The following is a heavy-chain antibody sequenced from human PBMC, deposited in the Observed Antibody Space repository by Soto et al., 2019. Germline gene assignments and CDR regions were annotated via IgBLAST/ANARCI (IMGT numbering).Heavy chain of an antibody. V-gene: IGHV1-3*01. CDR2: INAGNGNT. CDR3: ASGVLLWLGELSSAFDY. CDR1: GYTFTSYA. D-gene: IGHD3-10*01. J-gene: IGHJ4*02. Sequence: ASVKVSCKASGYTFTSYAMHWVRQAPGQRLEWMGWINAGNGNTKYSQKFQGRVTITRDTSASTAYMELSSLRSEDTAVYYCASGVLLWLGELSSAFDYWGQGTLVTVSS.